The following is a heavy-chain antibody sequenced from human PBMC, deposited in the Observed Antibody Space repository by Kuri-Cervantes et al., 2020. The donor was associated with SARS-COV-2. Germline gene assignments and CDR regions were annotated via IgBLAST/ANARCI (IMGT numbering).Heavy chain of an antibody. D-gene: IGHD2-2*02. Sequence: GGSLRLSCKGSGYSFTSYWIGWVRQMPGKGLEWMGIIYPGDSDTRYSPSFQGQVTISADKSISTACLQWSSLKASDTAMYYCARGVVPADIPDYWGQGTLVTVSS. V-gene: IGHV5-51*01. CDR2: IYPGDSDT. CDR3: ARGVVPADIPDY. CDR1: GYSFTSYW. J-gene: IGHJ4*02.